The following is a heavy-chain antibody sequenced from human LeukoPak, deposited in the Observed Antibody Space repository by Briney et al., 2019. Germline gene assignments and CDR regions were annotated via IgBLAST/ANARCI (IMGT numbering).Heavy chain of an antibody. J-gene: IGHJ3*02. CDR2: INHSGST. V-gene: IGHV4-34*01. CDR1: GGSFSGYY. CDR3: ARGPYSYDSSGAFDI. Sequence: SETLSLTCAVYGGSFSGYYWSWIRQPPGKGLEWIGEINHSGSTNYNPSLKSRVTISVDTSKNQFSLKLSSVAAADTAVYFCARGPYSYDSSGAFDIWGQGTMVTVSS. D-gene: IGHD3-22*01.